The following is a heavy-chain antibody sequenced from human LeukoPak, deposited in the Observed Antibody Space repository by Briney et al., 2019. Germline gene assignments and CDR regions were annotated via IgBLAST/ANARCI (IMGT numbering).Heavy chain of an antibody. CDR1: GYTFTSYD. V-gene: IGHV1-8*01. J-gene: IGHJ6*02. D-gene: IGHD1-1*01. Sequence: GASVKVSCKASGYTFTSYDINWVRQATGQGLEWMGWMNPNSGSTGYAQKFQGRVTMTRNTSISTAYMELSSLRSEDTAVYYCARRHTKVYGVYYYYGMDVWGQGTTVTVSS. CDR2: MNPNSGST. CDR3: ARRHTKVYGVYYYYGMDV.